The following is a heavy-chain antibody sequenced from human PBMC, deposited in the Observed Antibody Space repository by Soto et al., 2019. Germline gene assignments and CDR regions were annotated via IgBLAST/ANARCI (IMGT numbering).Heavy chain of an antibody. J-gene: IGHJ4*02. D-gene: IGHD1-26*01. CDR1: VGSITNYY. CDR3: ARDTNFEY. V-gene: IGHV4-59*01. Sequence: SETLSLTCTFSVGSITNYYWSCIRHPPGKGLEWIGYIYNSGRTNYNPSLKSRVTISVDTSNNQFSLKLTSVTASDTAVYYCARDTNFEYWGQGTLVSVSS. CDR2: IYNSGRT.